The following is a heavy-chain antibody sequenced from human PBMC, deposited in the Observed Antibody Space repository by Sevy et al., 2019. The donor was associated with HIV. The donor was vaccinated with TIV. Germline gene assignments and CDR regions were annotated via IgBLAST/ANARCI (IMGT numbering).Heavy chain of an antibody. CDR3: ARDLRPNYWYFDV. J-gene: IGHJ2*01. Sequence: GSLRLSCAASGFTFTNYALHWIRQAPGKGLEWVAIISYDGSSEYYADSVKGRFTISRDNSKNTLYLQMNSLRPDDTAVYYCARDLRPNYWYFDVWGRGTLVTDSS. CDR2: ISYDGSSE. V-gene: IGHV3-30-3*01. CDR1: GFTFTNYA.